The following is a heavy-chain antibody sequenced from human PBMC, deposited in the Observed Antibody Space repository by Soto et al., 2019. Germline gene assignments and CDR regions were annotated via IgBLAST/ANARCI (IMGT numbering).Heavy chain of an antibody. CDR1: GFTFSSFA. J-gene: IGHJ4*02. CDR2: VSADGVSS. Sequence: QPGGSLRLSCEGSGFTFSSFAMGWVRQAPGKGLEWLSSVSADGVSSFSADSVRGRFRVSRDNSKNTPFLQMRFLRVEDTAVYYCAKTRQAPVGTHFFDLWGQGTQVTVSS. V-gene: IGHV3-23*01. CDR3: AKTRQAPVGTHFFDL.